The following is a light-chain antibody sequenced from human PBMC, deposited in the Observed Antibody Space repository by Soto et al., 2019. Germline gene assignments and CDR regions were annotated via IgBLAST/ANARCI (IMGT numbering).Light chain of an antibody. J-gene: IGKJ4*01. CDR1: QSVGTN. V-gene: IGKV3-15*01. CDR3: QQYGDLPLT. CDR2: ATS. Sequence: EIVVTQSPATLSVSPGESDTLSCRASQSVGTNFAWYQQKHGQAPRLLIFATSTRATGVPARLIGSGSGTEFCLSNSSLQSEDFAFYYCQQYGDLPLTVGGGAKGEI.